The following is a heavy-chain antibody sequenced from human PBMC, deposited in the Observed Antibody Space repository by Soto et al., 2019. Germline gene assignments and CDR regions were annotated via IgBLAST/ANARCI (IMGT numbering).Heavy chain of an antibody. J-gene: IGHJ6*02. V-gene: IGHV3-30-3*01. CDR1: GFTFSSYA. CDR2: ISYDGSNK. D-gene: IGHD6-25*01. CDR3: ASEGQRWAYYYYGMDV. Sequence: VQLVESGGGVVQPGRSLRLSCAASGFTFSSYAMHWVRQAPGKGLEWVAVISYDGSNKYYADSVKGRFTISRDNSKNTLYLQMNSLRAEDTAVYYCASEGQRWAYYYYGMDVWGQGTTVTVSS.